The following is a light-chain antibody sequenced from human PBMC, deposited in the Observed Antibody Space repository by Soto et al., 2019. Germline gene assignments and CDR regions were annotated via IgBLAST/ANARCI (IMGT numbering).Light chain of an antibody. CDR1: NSDVGGYNF. Sequence: QSAVTQPASVSGSPGQSITISCTGTNSDVGGYNFVSWYQQHPGKAPKLMIYDVSNRPSGLSNRFSGSKSGNTASLTISGLQAEDEADYYCSSYTSSNTYVVFGGGTKLTVL. CDR2: DVS. V-gene: IGLV2-14*01. J-gene: IGLJ2*01. CDR3: SSYTSSNTYVV.